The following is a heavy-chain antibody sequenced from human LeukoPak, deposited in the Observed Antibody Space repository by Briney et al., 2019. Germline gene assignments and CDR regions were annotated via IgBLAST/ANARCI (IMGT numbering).Heavy chain of an antibody. CDR2: FFVRGGT. CDR1: GYSITTAYY. Sequence: SETLSLTCSVSGYSITTAYYWGWIRQPPGKGLEWIGSFFVRGGTYYNPSLKSRVTISVDTSKNQFSLKLSSVTAADTAVYYCARGYYYDSSGYYYAYYFDYWGQGTLVTVSS. CDR3: ARGYYYDSSGYYYAYYFDY. J-gene: IGHJ4*02. D-gene: IGHD3-22*01. V-gene: IGHV4-38-2*02.